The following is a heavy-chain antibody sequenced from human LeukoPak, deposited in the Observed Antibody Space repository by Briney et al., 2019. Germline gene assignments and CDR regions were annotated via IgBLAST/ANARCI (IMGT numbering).Heavy chain of an antibody. V-gene: IGHV3-30*18. J-gene: IGHJ4*02. CDR2: ISYDGSNK. CDR3: AKGTTVVTPLHY. D-gene: IGHD4-23*01. CDR1: GFTFSSYW. Sequence: GGSLRLSCAASGFTFSSYWMSWVRQAPGKGLEWVAVISYDGSNKYYADSVKGRFTISRDNSKNTLYLQMNSLRAEDTAVYYCAKGTTVVTPLHYWGQGTLVTVSS.